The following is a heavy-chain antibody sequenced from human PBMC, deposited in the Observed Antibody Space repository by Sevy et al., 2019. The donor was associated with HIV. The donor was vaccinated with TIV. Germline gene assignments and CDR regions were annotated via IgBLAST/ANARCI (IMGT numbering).Heavy chain of an antibody. D-gene: IGHD3-16*01. Sequence: GGSLRLSCAASGFTFSGAAMFWVRQASGKGLEWIGRIRIKANNYATVYGASVKGRFIISRDDSKNTTYLQMNSLKIEDTAVYYCTAGDLGRFDYWGRGSLVTVS. CDR2: IRIKANNYAT. V-gene: IGHV3-73*01. CDR1: GFTFSGAA. J-gene: IGHJ4*02. CDR3: TAGDLGRFDY.